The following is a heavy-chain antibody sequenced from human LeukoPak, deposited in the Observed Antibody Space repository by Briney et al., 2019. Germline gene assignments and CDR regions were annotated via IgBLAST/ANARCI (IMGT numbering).Heavy chain of an antibody. CDR2: ISGSGGST. D-gene: IGHD3-22*01. J-gene: IGHJ4*02. V-gene: IGHV3-23*01. CDR3: AKVTPKPGAYYYDSSGYPHPFDY. Sequence: GGSLRLSCAAPGFTFSSYGMSWVRQAPGKGLEWVSAISGSGGSTYYADSVKGRFTISRDNSKNTLYLQMNSLRAEDTAVYYCAKVTPKPGAYYYDSSGYPHPFDYWGQGTLVTVSS. CDR1: GFTFSSYG.